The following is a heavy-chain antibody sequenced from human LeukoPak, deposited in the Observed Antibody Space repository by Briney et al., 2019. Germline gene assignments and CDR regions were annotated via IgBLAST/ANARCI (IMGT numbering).Heavy chain of an antibody. Sequence: GASVKVSCKASGYTFTSYGISWVRQAPGQGLEWMGWISAYNGNTNYAQKLQGRVTMTTDTSTSTAYMELRSLRSDDTAVYYCARDLTYDSSGYDAFDIWGQGTMVTVSS. D-gene: IGHD3-22*01. CDR1: GYTFTSYG. CDR3: ARDLTYDSSGYDAFDI. J-gene: IGHJ3*02. V-gene: IGHV1-18*01. CDR2: ISAYNGNT.